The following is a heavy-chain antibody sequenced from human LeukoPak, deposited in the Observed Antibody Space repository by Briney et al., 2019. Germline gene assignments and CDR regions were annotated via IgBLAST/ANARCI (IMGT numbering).Heavy chain of an antibody. CDR2: INPNSGGT. J-gene: IGHJ5*02. CDR1: GYTFTSYG. Sequence: ASVKVSCKASGYTFTSYGISWVRQAPGQGLEWMGWINPNSGGTNYAQKFQGRVTMTRDTSISTAYMELSRLRSDDTAVYYCATSIAAAGTRHNWFDPWGQGTLVTVSS. D-gene: IGHD6-13*01. V-gene: IGHV1-2*02. CDR3: ATSIAAAGTRHNWFDP.